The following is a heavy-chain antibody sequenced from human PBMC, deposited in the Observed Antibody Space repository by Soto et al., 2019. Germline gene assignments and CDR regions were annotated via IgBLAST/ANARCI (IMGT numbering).Heavy chain of an antibody. CDR2: INSDGSST. V-gene: IGHV3-74*01. J-gene: IGHJ6*03. D-gene: IGHD3-3*01. CDR3: ARDPVPIFGEPLTYYYYYMDV. Sequence: GSLRLSCAATGFTFSSFWMHWVRQAPGKGLVWVSRINSDGSSTSYADSVKGRFTISRDNAKNTLYLQMNSLRAEDTAVYYCARDPVPIFGEPLTYYYYYMDVWGKGTTVTVSS. CDR1: GFTFSSFW.